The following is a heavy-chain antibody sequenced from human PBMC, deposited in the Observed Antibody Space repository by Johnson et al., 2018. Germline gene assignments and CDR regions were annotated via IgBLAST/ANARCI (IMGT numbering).Heavy chain of an antibody. V-gene: IGHV3-11*04. J-gene: IGHJ6*03. CDR3: ARDEAPDYYMDV. Sequence: QVQLVQSGGGLVKPGGSLRLSCAASGFTFSDYYMSWIRQAPGKGLEWVSYISNSGSTIYYTDSVKGRLTISRDNAKNSLYLQMNSLRAEDTAVYYCARDEAPDYYMDVWGKGTTVTVSS. CDR1: GFTFSDYY. CDR2: ISNSGSTI.